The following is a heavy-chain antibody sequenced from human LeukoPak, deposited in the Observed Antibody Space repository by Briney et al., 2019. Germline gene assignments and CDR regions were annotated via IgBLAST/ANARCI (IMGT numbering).Heavy chain of an antibody. CDR3: VRDRGTYRPIDY. J-gene: IGHJ4*02. CDR1: GFTLSSYW. V-gene: IGHV3-7*01. D-gene: IGHD1-26*01. CDR2: IKKDGSEK. Sequence: GGSLRLSCAATGFTLSSYWMSWVRQAPGKGLEWVANIKKDGSEKYYVDSVKGRFTISRDNAKNSLYLQMNSLRAEDTAVYYCVRDRGTYRPIDYWGQGTLVTVSS.